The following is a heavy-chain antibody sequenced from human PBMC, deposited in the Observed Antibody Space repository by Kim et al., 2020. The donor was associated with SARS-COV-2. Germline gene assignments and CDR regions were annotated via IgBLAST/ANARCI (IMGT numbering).Heavy chain of an antibody. CDR3: ARMKDTIFGVVTTSSSGYYYLDV. Sequence: SGPTLVNPTQTLTLTCTFSGFSLSTSGMCVSWIRQPPGKALEWLARIDWDDDKYYSTSLKTRLTISKDTSKNQVVLTMTNMDPVDTATYYCARMKDTIFGVVTTSSSGYYYLDVWGKGTTVTVSS. CDR1: GFSLSTSGMC. CDR2: IDWDDDK. D-gene: IGHD3-3*01. V-gene: IGHV2-70*11. J-gene: IGHJ6*03.